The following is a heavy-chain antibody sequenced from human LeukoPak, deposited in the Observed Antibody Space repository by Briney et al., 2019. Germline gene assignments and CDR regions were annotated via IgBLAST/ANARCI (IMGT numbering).Heavy chain of an antibody. V-gene: IGHV4-61*05. CDR3: ARVGPYCSGGSCYFWAFDI. CDR2: IYYSGST. CDR1: GGSISSSSYY. Sequence: SETLSLTCTVSGGSISSSSYYWGWIRQPPGKGLEWIGYIYYSGSTNYNPSLKSRVTISVDTSKNQFSLKLSSVTAADTAVYYCARVGPYCSGGSCYFWAFDIWGQGTMVTVSS. D-gene: IGHD2-15*01. J-gene: IGHJ3*02.